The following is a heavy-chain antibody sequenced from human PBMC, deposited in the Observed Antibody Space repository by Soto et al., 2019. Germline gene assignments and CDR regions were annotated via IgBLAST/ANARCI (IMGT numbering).Heavy chain of an antibody. V-gene: IGHV3-23*01. CDR1: GFTFSSYA. Sequence: PGGSLRLSCAASGFTFSSYAMSWVRQAPGKGLEWVSAISGSGGSTYYADSVKGRFTISRDNSKNTLYLQMNSLRAEDTAVYYCATTTAMVNPYYYYGMNVWGQGTTVTVSS. CDR2: ISGSGGST. D-gene: IGHD5-18*01. CDR3: ATTTAMVNPYYYYGMNV. J-gene: IGHJ6*02.